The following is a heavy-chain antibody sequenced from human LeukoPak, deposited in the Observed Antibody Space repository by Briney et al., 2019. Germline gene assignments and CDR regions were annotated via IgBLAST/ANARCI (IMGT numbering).Heavy chain of an antibody. Sequence: PGGSLRLSCAASGFTFSSYSMNWVRQAPGKGLEWVSSISSSSSYIYYADSVKGRFTISRDNAKNSLYLQMNSLRAEDTAVYYCASHDYGDWNGYFDYWGQGTLVTVSS. CDR2: ISSSSSYI. CDR3: ASHDYGDWNGYFDY. D-gene: IGHD4-17*01. V-gene: IGHV3-21*01. CDR1: GFTFSSYS. J-gene: IGHJ4*02.